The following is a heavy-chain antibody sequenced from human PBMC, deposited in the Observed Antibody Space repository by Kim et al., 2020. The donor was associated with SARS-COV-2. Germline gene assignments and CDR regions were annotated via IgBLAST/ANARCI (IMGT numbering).Heavy chain of an antibody. D-gene: IGHD4-17*01. V-gene: IGHV1-2*02. CDR3: ARDRPTVVTPGSFSYYYYYGMDV. J-gene: IGHJ6*02. Sequence: ASVKVSCKASGYTFTGYYMHWVRQAPGQGLEWMGWINPNSGGTNYAQKFQGRVTMTRDTSISTAYMELSRLRSDDTAVYYCARDRPTVVTPGSFSYYYYYGMDVWGQGTTVTVSS. CDR1: GYTFTGYY. CDR2: INPNSGGT.